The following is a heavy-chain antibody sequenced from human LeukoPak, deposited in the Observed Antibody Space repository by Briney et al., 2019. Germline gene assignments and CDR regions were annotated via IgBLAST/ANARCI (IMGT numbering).Heavy chain of an antibody. J-gene: IGHJ5*02. D-gene: IGHD4-23*01. Sequence: ASVKVSCKASGYTFTTYDINWVRQATGQGLEWMGWMNPNSGNTGYAQKFQGRVTMTRNTSISTAYVELSSLRSEDTAVYYCARGPNKSDGGNSGSAWFDPWGQGTLVTVSS. CDR2: MNPNSGNT. CDR1: GYTFTTYD. V-gene: IGHV1-8*01. CDR3: ARGPNKSDGGNSGSAWFDP.